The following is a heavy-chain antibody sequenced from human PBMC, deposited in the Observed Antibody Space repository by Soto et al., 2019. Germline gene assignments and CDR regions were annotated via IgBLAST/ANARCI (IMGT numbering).Heavy chain of an antibody. D-gene: IGHD3-22*01. Sequence: QVQLVESGGGVVQPGRSLRLSCAASGFTFSSYGMHWVRQAPGKGLEWVAVISYDGSNKYYADSVKRRFTISRDNSKNTLYLQMNSLRAEDTAVYYCAKDFNYYDSSGPFDYWGQGTLVTVSS. CDR1: GFTFSSYG. CDR2: ISYDGSNK. V-gene: IGHV3-30*18. J-gene: IGHJ4*02. CDR3: AKDFNYYDSSGPFDY.